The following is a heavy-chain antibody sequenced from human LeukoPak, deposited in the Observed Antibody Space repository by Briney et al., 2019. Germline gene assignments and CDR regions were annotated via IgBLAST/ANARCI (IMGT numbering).Heavy chain of an antibody. CDR3: ARDHRYGGLFDY. CDR1: GFTFSSYG. D-gene: IGHD1-1*01. V-gene: IGHV3-30*03. CDR2: ISYDGSNK. J-gene: IGHJ4*02. Sequence: PGASLRLSCAAFGFTFSSYGMHWVRQAPGKGLEWVAVISYDGSNKYYADSVKGRFTISRDNAENSLYLQMNSLRAEDTAVYYCARDHRYGGLFDYWGQGTLVTVSS.